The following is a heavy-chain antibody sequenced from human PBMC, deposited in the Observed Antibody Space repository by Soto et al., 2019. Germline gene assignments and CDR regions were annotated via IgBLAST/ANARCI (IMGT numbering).Heavy chain of an antibody. J-gene: IGHJ4*02. CDR3: ATYRWGSSIDY. CDR2: ISSSGNTI. V-gene: IGHV3-48*03. Sequence: PGGSLRLSCAASGFTFSSYEMNCVRQAPGKGLEGVSYISSSGNTIYYADSLQGRFTISRDNAKNSLYLQMNSLRAEDTAVYYCATYRWGSSIDYSGQGTLVTVSS. CDR1: GFTFSSYE. D-gene: IGHD3-16*01.